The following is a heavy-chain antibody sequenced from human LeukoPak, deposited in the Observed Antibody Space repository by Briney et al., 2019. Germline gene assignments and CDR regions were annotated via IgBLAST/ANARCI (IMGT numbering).Heavy chain of an antibody. J-gene: IGHJ4*02. D-gene: IGHD3-16*01. CDR2: IYYSGST. Sequence: WVRQPPGKGLEWIGSIYYSGSTYYNPSLRSRVTISVDTSKNQFSLKLSSVTAADTAVYYCARRGDYDYPVDYWGQGTLVTVSS. CDR3: ARRGDYDYPVDY. V-gene: IGHV4-39*01.